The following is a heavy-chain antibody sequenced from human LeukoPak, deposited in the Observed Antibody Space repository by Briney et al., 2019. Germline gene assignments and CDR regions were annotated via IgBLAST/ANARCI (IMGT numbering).Heavy chain of an antibody. Sequence: GGSLRLSCAASGFTFTNAWMSWVRQVPGKGLEWVSYISSSSSTIYYADSVKGRFTISRDNGKHSLYLQMNSLRAEDTAVYYCARLMDGTGVDYWGQGTLVTVSS. J-gene: IGHJ4*02. V-gene: IGHV3-48*01. CDR2: ISSSSSTI. CDR3: ARLMDGTGVDY. CDR1: GFTFTNAW. D-gene: IGHD6-19*01.